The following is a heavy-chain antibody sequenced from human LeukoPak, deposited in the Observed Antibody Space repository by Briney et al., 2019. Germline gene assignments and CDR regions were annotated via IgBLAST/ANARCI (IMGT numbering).Heavy chain of an antibody. J-gene: IGHJ4*02. CDR3: ARDTGYNTFDY. V-gene: IGHV3-7*05. CDR1: RFTFSSYW. Sequence: GGSLRLSCAASRFTFSSYWMSWVRQAPGKGPEWVASIKDDGSEKYYVDSVKGRFTISRDNSKNSLYLQMNSLRAEDTAVYYCARDTGYNTFDYWGQGTLVTVSS. CDR2: IKDDGSEK. D-gene: IGHD5-24*01.